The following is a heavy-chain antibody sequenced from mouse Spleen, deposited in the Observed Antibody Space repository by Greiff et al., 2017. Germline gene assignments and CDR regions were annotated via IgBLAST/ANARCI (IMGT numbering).Heavy chain of an antibody. D-gene: IGHD1-1*01. CDR3: ARPVVATRRAMDY. Sequence: DVMLVESGGGLVKPGGSLKLSCAASGFTFSDYGMHWVRQAPEKGLEWVAYISSGSSTIYYADTVKGRFTISRDNAKNTLFLQMTSLRSEDTAMYYCARPVVATRRAMDYWGQGTSVTVSS. CDR1: GFTFSDYG. CDR2: ISSGSSTI. V-gene: IGHV5-17*01. J-gene: IGHJ4*01.